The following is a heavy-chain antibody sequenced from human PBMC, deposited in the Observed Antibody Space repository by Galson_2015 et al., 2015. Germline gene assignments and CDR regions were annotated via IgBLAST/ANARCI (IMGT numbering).Heavy chain of an antibody. CDR3: ARTPFLPEYSSSSLYFDY. CDR2: IWYDGSNK. V-gene: IGHV3-33*01. CDR1: GFTFSSYG. D-gene: IGHD6-6*01. J-gene: IGHJ4*02. Sequence: SLRLSCAASGFTFSSYGMHWVRQAPGKGLEWVAVIWYDGSNKYYADSVKGRFTISRDNSKNTLYLQMNSLRAEDTAVYYCARTPFLPEYSSSSLYFDYWGQGTPATVSS.